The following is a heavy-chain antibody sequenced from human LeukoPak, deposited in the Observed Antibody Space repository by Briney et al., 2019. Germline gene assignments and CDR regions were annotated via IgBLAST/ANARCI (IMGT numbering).Heavy chain of an antibody. CDR3: AKEAGSGPIVSLVRFDY. CDR2: ISGSGGST. CDR1: GFTFSSYA. D-gene: IGHD6-25*01. Sequence: GGSLRLSCAASGFTFSSYAMSWVRQGPGKGLEWVSAISGSGGSTYYADSVKGRFTISRDNSKNTLYLQMNSLRAEDTAVYYCAKEAGSGPIVSLVRFDYWGQGTLVTVSS. V-gene: IGHV3-23*01. J-gene: IGHJ4*02.